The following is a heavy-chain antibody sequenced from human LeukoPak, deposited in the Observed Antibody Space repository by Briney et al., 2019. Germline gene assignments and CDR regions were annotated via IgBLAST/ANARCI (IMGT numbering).Heavy chain of an antibody. CDR3: ARDGGCSSTSCYPDY. CDR1: GGSISSGDYY. CDR2: IYYSGST. Sequence: PSETLSLTCTVSGGSISSGDYYWSWIRQPPGKGLEWIGYIYYSGSTYYNPSLKSRVTISVDTSKNQFSLKLSSVTAADTAVYYCARDGGCSSTSCYPDYWGQGTLVTVSS. D-gene: IGHD2-2*01. V-gene: IGHV4-30-4*01. J-gene: IGHJ4*02.